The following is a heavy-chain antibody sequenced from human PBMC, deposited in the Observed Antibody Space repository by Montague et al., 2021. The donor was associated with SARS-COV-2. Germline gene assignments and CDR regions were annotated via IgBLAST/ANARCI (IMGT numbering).Heavy chain of an antibody. D-gene: IGHD3-9*01. Sequence: SETLSLTCAVSGGSINSSNWWSWVRQPPGKGLEWIGDIFHSGSLNYNPSFYSRVTISVDKFRNQFSLKLTFVTAAETAVYYCAIRGAHDILRTLEGGFDPWGQGTLVTVSS. CDR1: GGSINSSNW. CDR3: AIRGAHDILRTLEGGFDP. CDR2: IFHSGSL. V-gene: IGHV4-4*02. J-gene: IGHJ5*02.